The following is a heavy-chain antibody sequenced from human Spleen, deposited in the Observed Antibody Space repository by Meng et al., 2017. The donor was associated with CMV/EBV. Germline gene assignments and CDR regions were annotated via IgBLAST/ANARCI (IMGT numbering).Heavy chain of an antibody. J-gene: IGHJ6*02. D-gene: IGHD5-18*01. CDR3: ARDSRFGTAMVISAYYYYGMDV. CDR2: ISAYNGNT. V-gene: IGHV1-18*04. CDR1: GYTFTDYY. Sequence: ASVKVSCKASGYTFTDYYMHWVRQAPGQGLEWMGWISAYNGNTNYAQKLQGRVTMTTDTSTSTAYMELRSLRSDDTAVYYCARDSRFGTAMVISAYYYYGMDVWGQGTTVTVSS.